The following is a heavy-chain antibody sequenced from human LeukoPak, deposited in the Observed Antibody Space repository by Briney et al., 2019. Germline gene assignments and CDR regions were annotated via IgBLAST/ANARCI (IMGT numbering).Heavy chain of an antibody. CDR2: TYYRSKWYY. CDR3: ARDLGWNYGYFDH. D-gene: IGHD1-7*01. Sequence: SQTLPLTYAISGDSLSSNRDLEHWIRQSPSRGLKWFLRTYYRSKWYYDYAVSVKSRITINPDTSKNQFSLHLNSVTPEDTAVYYCARDLGWNYGYFDHWGQGTLVTVSS. CDR1: GDSLSSNRDL. V-gene: IGHV6-1*01. J-gene: IGHJ4*02.